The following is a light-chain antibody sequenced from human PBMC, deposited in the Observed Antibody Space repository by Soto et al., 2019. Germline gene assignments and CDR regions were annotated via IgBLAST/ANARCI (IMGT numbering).Light chain of an antibody. CDR1: QSVSSN. CDR2: GAS. J-gene: IGKJ1*01. CDR3: QQYNNWPQT. Sequence: EIVMTQSPATLSVSPGERATLSCRASQSVSSNLAWYQQKPGQAPRLLIYGASTRATGIPARFSGSGSGIEVTLTISRLQSEDFAVYYCQQYNNWPQTFGHGTKVEIK. V-gene: IGKV3-15*01.